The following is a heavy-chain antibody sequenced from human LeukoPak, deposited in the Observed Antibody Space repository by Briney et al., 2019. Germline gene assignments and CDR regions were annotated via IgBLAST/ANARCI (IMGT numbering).Heavy chain of an antibody. Sequence: GGSLRLSCAASGFTFDDYAMHWVRQAPGKGLEWVAFIRYDGSNKYYADSVKGRLTISRDNSKNTLYLQMNSLRAEDTAVYYCARADVGYDGFPPSHWGQGTLVTVSS. J-gene: IGHJ4*02. V-gene: IGHV3-30*02. CDR3: ARADVGYDGFPPSH. CDR1: GFTFDDYA. CDR2: IRYDGSNK. D-gene: IGHD5-12*01.